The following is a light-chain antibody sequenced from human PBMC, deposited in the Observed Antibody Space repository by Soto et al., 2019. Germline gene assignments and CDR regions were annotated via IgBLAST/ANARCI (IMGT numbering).Light chain of an antibody. Sequence: QSALTQPPSASGSPGQSVTISCTGTSSDVGGYNYVSWYQHHPGKAPKPIIYEVDERPSGVPDRFSGSKSGNTASLTVSGLQAEDEADYYCSSYVGSNNFPYVFGTGTKVTAL. CDR3: SSYVGSNNFPYV. CDR1: SSDVGGYNY. J-gene: IGLJ1*01. CDR2: EVD. V-gene: IGLV2-8*01.